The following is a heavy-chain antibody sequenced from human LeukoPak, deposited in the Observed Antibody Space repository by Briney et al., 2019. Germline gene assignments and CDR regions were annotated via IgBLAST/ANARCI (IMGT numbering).Heavy chain of an antibody. CDR2: ISYSGTT. CDR3: ARDRAYYDSSGYRPGWNYYYGMDV. CDR1: GGSITSYY. V-gene: IGHV4-59*01. Sequence: SETLSLTCTVSGGSITSYYWSWIRQPPGKGLEWLGYISYSGTTNYNPSLKSRVTISVDTSKNQFSLKLSSVTAADTAVYYCARDRAYYDSSGYRPGWNYYYGMDVWGQGTTVTVSS. D-gene: IGHD3-22*01. J-gene: IGHJ6*02.